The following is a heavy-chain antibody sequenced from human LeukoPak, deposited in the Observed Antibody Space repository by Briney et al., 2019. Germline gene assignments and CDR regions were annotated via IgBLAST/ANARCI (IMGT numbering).Heavy chain of an antibody. V-gene: IGHV3-23*01. Sequence: GGSLRLSCVASGFTFYSYAMGWVRQSPGRGLECVSAISNYGHKTSYTDSVRGRFTISRDNSKNTLFLQMSSLRVEDTAVYYCAKMSPPDTTRSFDYWGQGTLVTVSS. CDR2: ISNYGHKT. J-gene: IGHJ4*02. CDR3: AKMSPPDTTRSFDY. D-gene: IGHD1-26*01. CDR1: GFTFYSYA.